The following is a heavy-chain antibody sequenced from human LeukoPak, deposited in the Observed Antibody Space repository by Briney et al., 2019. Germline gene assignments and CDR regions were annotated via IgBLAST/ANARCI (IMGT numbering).Heavy chain of an antibody. Sequence: GGSLRLSCAASGFIFSSYWMHWVRQAPGKGLVWVSRIYSDGNTTSYADSVKGRFTISRDNAKNTLDLQMNSLRAEDTAVYYCARHATGTWHFDYRGRGTLVTVSS. CDR3: ARHATGTWHFDY. CDR1: GFIFSSYW. CDR2: IYSDGNTT. D-gene: IGHD1-14*01. J-gene: IGHJ4*02. V-gene: IGHV3-74*01.